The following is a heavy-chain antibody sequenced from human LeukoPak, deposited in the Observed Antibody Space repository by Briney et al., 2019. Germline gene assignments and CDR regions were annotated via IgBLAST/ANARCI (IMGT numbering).Heavy chain of an antibody. Sequence: SETLSLTCAVYGGSFSGYYWSWIRQPPGKGLEWIGEINHSGSTNYNPSLKSRVTISVDTSKNQFSLKLSSVTAADTAVYYCARVRYARDAFDIWGQGTMVTVSS. D-gene: IGHD3-9*01. CDR3: ARVRYARDAFDI. V-gene: IGHV4-34*01. CDR2: INHSGST. J-gene: IGHJ3*02. CDR1: GGSFSGYY.